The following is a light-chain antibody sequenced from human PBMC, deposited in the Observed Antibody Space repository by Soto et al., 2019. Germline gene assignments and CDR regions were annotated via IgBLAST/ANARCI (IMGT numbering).Light chain of an antibody. Sequence: EIVLTQSPATLSSFPGDRVTLSCRASQNLGTLYLAWFQQKSGQAPRLLIYSASRRATGIPDRFTGSGSGTDFTLTINRVEPEDFAVYFCQQYAGSPRTFGQGTKVDI. CDR3: QQYAGSPRT. V-gene: IGKV3-20*01. CDR1: QNLGTLY. CDR2: SAS. J-gene: IGKJ1*01.